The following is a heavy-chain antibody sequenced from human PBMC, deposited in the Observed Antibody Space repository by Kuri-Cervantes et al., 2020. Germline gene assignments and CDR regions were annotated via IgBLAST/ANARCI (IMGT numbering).Heavy chain of an antibody. V-gene: IGHV3-74*01. D-gene: IGHD3-3*01. J-gene: IGHJ6*03. CDR3: ATRSGYYSLYYYYMDV. CDR1: GFTFSNYW. CDR2: INVDGSST. Sequence: GESLKISCAASGFTFSNYWMHWVRQPPGKGLVWVSRINVDGSSTSYADSVKGRFTISRDNAKNTLYLQMNSLRAEDTAVYYCATRSGYYSLYYYYMDVWGKGTTVTVSS.